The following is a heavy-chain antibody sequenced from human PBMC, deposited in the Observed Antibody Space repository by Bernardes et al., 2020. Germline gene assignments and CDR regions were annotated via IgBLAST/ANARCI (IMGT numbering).Heavy chain of an antibody. CDR1: GYTFVASY. Sequence: ASVKVSCKASGYTFVASYMYWVRQAPGQGPEWIGWVNVNTGGTNYAQQFQGRAAMTRDTSISTAYMELSRLRSDDTAIYYCARGKLNGDDFDYWGQGSLVTVSS. D-gene: IGHD3-10*01. J-gene: IGHJ4*02. CDR3: ARGKLNGDDFDY. V-gene: IGHV1-2*02. CDR2: VNVNTGGT.